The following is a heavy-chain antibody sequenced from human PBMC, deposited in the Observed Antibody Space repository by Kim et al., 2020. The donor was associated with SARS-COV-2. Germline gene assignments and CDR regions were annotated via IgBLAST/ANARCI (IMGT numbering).Heavy chain of an antibody. D-gene: IGHD2-15*01. J-gene: IGHJ6*02. Sequence: GESLKISCKGSGYSFTSYWIGWVRQMPGKGLEWMGIIYPGDSDTRYSPSFQGQVTISADKSISTAYLQWSSLKASDTAMYYCARLPLGYCSGGSCSPGGMDVWDQGTTVTVSS. CDR2: IYPGDSDT. CDR1: GYSFTSYW. CDR3: ARLPLGYCSGGSCSPGGMDV. V-gene: IGHV5-51*01.